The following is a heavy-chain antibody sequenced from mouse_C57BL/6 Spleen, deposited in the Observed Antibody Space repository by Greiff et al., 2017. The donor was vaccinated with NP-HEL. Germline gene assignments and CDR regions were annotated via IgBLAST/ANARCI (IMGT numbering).Heavy chain of an antibody. Sequence: VQLQQPGAELVKPGASVKLSCKASGYTFTSYWMHWVKQRPGQGLEWIGMIHPNSGSTNYNEKFKSKATLTVDKSSSTAYMQLSSLTSEDSAVYYCAREGDGYYGFAYWGQGTLVTVSA. V-gene: IGHV1-64*01. CDR1: GYTFTSYW. D-gene: IGHD2-3*01. CDR3: AREGDGYYGFAY. CDR2: IHPNSGST. J-gene: IGHJ3*01.